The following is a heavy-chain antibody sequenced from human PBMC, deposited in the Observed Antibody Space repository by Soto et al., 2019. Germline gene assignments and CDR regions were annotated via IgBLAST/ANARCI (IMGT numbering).Heavy chain of an antibody. D-gene: IGHD1-26*01. V-gene: IGHV1-46*01. J-gene: IGHJ6*02. CDR2: INPSGGST. CDR3: ARDLYGSYGETRAYYYGMDV. Sequence: QVQLVQSGAEVKKPGASVKVSCKASGYTFTSYYMHWVRQAPGQGLEWMGIINPSGGSTSYAQKFQGRVTMTRDTSKSTVYMELSSLRSEDTAVYYCARDLYGSYGETRAYYYGMDVWGQGTTVTVSS. CDR1: GYTFTSYY.